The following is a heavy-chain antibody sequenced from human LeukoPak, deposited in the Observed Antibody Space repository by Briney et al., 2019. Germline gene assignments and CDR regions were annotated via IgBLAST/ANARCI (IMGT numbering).Heavy chain of an antibody. D-gene: IGHD3-22*01. V-gene: IGHV3-23*01. CDR2: ISGSGGST. Sequence: GASLRLSCAASGFTFSSYAMSWVRQAPGKGLEWVSAISGSGGSTYYADSVKGRFTISRDNSKNTLYLQMNSLRAEDTAVYYCAKDHVSPDGSGYHEDYWGQGTLVTVSS. J-gene: IGHJ4*02. CDR3: AKDHVSPDGSGYHEDY. CDR1: GFTFSSYA.